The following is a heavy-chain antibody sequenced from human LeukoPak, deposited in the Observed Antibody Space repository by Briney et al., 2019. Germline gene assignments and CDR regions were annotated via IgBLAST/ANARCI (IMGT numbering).Heavy chain of an antibody. CDR1: GGSISSGGYS. J-gene: IGHJ4*02. V-gene: IGHV4-30-2*01. CDR3: ARQGYSSPAY. D-gene: IGHD6-13*01. CDR2: IYHSGST. Sequence: PSETLSLTCAVSGGSISSGGYSWSWIRQPPGKGLEWIGYIYHSGSTYYNPSLKSRVTISVDRSKNQFSLKLSSVTAADTAVYYCARQGYSSPAYWGQGTLVTVSS.